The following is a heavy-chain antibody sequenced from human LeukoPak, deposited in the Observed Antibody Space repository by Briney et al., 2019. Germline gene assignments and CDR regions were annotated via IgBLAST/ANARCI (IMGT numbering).Heavy chain of an antibody. CDR3: ARGPRGEYYFDY. J-gene: IGHJ4*02. D-gene: IGHD3-10*01. Sequence: SETLSLTCTVSGGSISSGSYYWSWIRQPAGKGLEWIGRIYTSGSTNYNPSLKSRVTISVDTSKNQFSLKLSSVTAADTAVYYCARGPRGEYYFDYWGQGTLVTVSS. CDR1: GGSISSGSYY. CDR2: IYTSGST. V-gene: IGHV4-61*02.